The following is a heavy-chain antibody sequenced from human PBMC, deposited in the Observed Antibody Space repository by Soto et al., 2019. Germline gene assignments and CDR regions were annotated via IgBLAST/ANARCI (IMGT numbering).Heavy chain of an antibody. CDR1: GFTFSSFA. J-gene: IGHJ5*02. CDR3: VEEAQGHRDAQS. V-gene: IGHV3-23*01. CDR2: ISPSGDRT. Sequence: EVQMLESGGGLIQPGGSLRLSCAASGFTFSSFAMSWVRQVSGKGLEWVPAISPSGDRTYYTDPVKGRFTISRDNFMNTLYLHMNRLRAEDAAIFYCVEEAQGHRDAQSWGQGTLVTVSS.